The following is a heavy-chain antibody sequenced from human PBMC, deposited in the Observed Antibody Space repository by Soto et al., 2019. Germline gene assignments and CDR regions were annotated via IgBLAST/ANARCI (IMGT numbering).Heavy chain of an antibody. J-gene: IGHJ6*02. V-gene: IGHV4-59*12. CDR2: INHTGST. Sequence: PSETLSLTCSVSNVSIKSSYWNLIRQARGKGLEGIGEINHTGSTNQNPSLKSRVTISVDTSKNQFSLKLSSVTAAYTAVYYCARDGPGGEDGMEVWGQGNPVTV. D-gene: IGHD3-10*01. CDR1: NVSIKSSY. CDR3: ARDGPGGEDGMEV.